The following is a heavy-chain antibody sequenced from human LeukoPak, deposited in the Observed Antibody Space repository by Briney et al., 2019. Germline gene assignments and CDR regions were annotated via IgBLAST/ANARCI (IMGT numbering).Heavy chain of an antibody. CDR3: ARGVRREVAITYSFDY. V-gene: IGHV4-59*01. Sequence: SETLSLTCTVSGGSISSYYWSCIRQPPGKGLEWIGYIYYSGSTNYNPSLKSRVTISVCTSENQFSLKLSSVTAADTAVYYCARGVRREVAITYSFDYWGQRTLVTVSS. CDR2: IYYSGST. J-gene: IGHJ4*01. D-gene: IGHD5-24*01. CDR1: GGSISSYY.